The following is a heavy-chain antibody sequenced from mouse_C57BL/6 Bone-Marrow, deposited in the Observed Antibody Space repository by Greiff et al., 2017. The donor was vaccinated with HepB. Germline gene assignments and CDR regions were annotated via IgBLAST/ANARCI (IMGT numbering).Heavy chain of an antibody. CDR3: ARTYYGSSLYAMDY. CDR2: INPSSGYT. V-gene: IGHV1-4*01. CDR1: GYTFTSYT. D-gene: IGHD1-1*01. J-gene: IGHJ4*01. Sequence: VQLQQSGAELARPGASVKMSCKASGYTFTSYTMPWVQQRPGQGLEWIGYINPSSGYTKYNQKFKDKATLTADKSSSTAYMQLSSLTSEDSAVYYCARTYYGSSLYAMDYWGQGTTVTVSS.